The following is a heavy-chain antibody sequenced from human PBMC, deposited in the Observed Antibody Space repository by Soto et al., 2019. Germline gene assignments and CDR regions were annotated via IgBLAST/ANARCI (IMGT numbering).Heavy chain of an antibody. J-gene: IGHJ4*02. V-gene: IGHV3-53*01. CDR1: GFTVSTNY. CDR2: IYSGGST. D-gene: IGHD3-22*01. Sequence: PGGSLRLSCAASGFTVSTNYMSWIRQAPGKGLEWVSVIYSGGSTYYTDSVKGRFTISRDNSKNTLFLQMNSLRAEDTAVYYCARATYFSDSSGYTRCFDYWGQGTLVTVSS. CDR3: ARATYFSDSSGYTRCFDY.